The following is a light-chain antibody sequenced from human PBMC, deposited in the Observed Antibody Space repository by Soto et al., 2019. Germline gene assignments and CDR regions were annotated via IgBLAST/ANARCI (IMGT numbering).Light chain of an antibody. CDR3: SSYTSSSTLVV. CDR1: SSDVGIYNY. Sequence: SALTQPASVSGYPGQSITISCTGTSSDVGIYNYVSWYQQHPGKAPKLIIYDVTNRPSGVSNRFSGSKSGNTASLTISGLQGEDEADYYCSSYTSSSTLVVFGGGTKVTVL. V-gene: IGLV2-14*01. J-gene: IGLJ2*01. CDR2: DVT.